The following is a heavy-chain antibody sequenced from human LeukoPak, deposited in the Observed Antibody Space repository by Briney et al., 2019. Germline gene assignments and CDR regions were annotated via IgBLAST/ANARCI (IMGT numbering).Heavy chain of an antibody. J-gene: IGHJ4*02. CDR1: GFRFSDYS. Sequence: GGSLRLSCAASGFRFSDYSMNWVRQAPGKGLEWISYISGGTIYYADSVKGRFTISRDNAKNSLYLQMNSLRAEDTAVYYCARVLGDYDFWSGYSYPDYWGQGTLVSVSS. CDR3: ARVLGDYDFWSGYSYPDY. V-gene: IGHV3-21*05. CDR2: ISGGTI. D-gene: IGHD3-3*01.